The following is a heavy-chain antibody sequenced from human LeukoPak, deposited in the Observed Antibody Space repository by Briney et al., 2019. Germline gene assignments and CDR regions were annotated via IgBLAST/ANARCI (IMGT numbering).Heavy chain of an antibody. CDR2: ISYDGGNK. CDR3: AKVPYSSGQYFDY. Sequence: PGRSLRLSCAASGFTFSSYGMHWVRQAPGKGLEWVAVISYDGGNKYYADSVKGRFTISRDNSKNTLYLQMNSLRAEDTAVYYCAKVPYSSGQYFDYWGQGTLVTVSS. CDR1: GFTFSSYG. D-gene: IGHD6-19*01. V-gene: IGHV3-30*18. J-gene: IGHJ4*02.